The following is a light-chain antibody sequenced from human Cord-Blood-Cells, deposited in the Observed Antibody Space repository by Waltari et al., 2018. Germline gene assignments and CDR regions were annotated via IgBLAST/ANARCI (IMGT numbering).Light chain of an antibody. J-gene: IGLJ2*01. CDR3: RSYTSSSTVV. V-gene: IGLV2-14*01. CDR2: DVS. CDR1: SSDVGGYKY. Sequence: QYALTQPASVSGSPGPSITISCTGTSSDVGGYKYVSWYQQHPGKAPKLMIYDVSNRPAGVSNRFSGSKSGHTASLTISGLQAEDEADYYCRSYTSSSTVVFGGGTKLTV.